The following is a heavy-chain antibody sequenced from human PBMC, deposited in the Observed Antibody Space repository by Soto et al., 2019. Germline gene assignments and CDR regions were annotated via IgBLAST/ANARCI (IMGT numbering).Heavy chain of an antibody. J-gene: IGHJ4*02. V-gene: IGHV4-34*01. CDR2: INHGGST. CDR1: GESFRGYY. Sequence: SETLSLTCAVYGESFRGYYWSWIRQPPGKGLEWIGEINHGGSTSSNPSLKSRVTISVDTSKNQFSLRLSSVTAADTAVYFCARGDWSGTLDYWGQGTMVTVSS. D-gene: IGHD1-7*01. CDR3: ARGDWSGTLDY.